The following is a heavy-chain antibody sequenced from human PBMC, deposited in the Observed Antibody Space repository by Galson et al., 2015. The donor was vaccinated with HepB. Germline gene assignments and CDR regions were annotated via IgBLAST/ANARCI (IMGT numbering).Heavy chain of an antibody. V-gene: IGHV3-23*01. J-gene: IGHJ5*01. D-gene: IGHD5-18*01. CDR3: AKGYGLFDS. Sequence: SLRLSCAASGFAFDTHAMSWVRQAPVRGLEWISGISGNGDSTFDAYSVKGRFTVSRDNSNNMLYLQMNSLRAEDAGLYFCAKGYGLFDSWGQGILVTVSS. CDR2: ISGNGDST. CDR1: GFAFDTHA.